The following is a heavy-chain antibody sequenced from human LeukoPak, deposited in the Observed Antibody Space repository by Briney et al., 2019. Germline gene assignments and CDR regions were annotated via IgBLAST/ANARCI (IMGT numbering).Heavy chain of an antibody. J-gene: IGHJ3*02. CDR1: GFTFDDYA. D-gene: IGHD2-15*01. CDR3: AKDLAATHDAFDI. Sequence: PGRSLRLSCAASGFTFDDYAMHWVRQAPGKGLEWVSGISWNSGSIGYADSVKGRFTISRDNAKNSLYLQMNSLRAEDTALYYCAKDLAATHDAFDIWGQGTMVTVSS. V-gene: IGHV3-9*01. CDR2: ISWNSGSI.